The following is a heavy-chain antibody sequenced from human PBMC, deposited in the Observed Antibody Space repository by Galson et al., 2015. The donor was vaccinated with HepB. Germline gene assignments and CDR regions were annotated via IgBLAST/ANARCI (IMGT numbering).Heavy chain of an antibody. V-gene: IGHV3-30*18. J-gene: IGHJ4*02. Sequence: SLRLSCAASGFTFSNYGMHWVRQAPGKGLEWVAVISYDGSNKYYADSVKGRFTISRDNSKNTLYLQMNSLRAEDTAVYYCAKEAIFGVVSPLDYWGQGTLVTVSS. CDR3: AKEAIFGVVSPLDY. CDR1: GFTFSNYG. CDR2: ISYDGSNK. D-gene: IGHD3-3*01.